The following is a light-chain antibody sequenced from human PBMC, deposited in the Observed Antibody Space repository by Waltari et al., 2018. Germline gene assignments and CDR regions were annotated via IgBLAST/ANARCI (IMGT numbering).Light chain of an antibody. CDR3: MQRLQTPWT. CDR1: QSLVYSNGDNH. J-gene: IGKJ1*01. Sequence: DIVMTQSPLSLTVTPGEPASISCRSSQSLVYSNGDNHMDWYLQKPGQSPQLLICLGSHRASGVPDRFSGSGSGTDFTLRISRVEAEDLGVYYCMQRLQTPWTFGQGTKVEIK. V-gene: IGKV2-28*01. CDR2: LGS.